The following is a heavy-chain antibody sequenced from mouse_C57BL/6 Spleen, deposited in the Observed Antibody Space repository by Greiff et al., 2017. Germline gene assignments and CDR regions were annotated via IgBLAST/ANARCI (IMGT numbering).Heavy chain of an antibody. J-gene: IGHJ4*01. Sequence: QVQLQQSGAELVRPGASVKLSCKASGYTFTDYYINWVKQRPGQGLEWIARIYPGSGNTYYNEKFKGRATLTAEKSSSTAYMQLSSLTSEYSAVYFCARWGYDSDYAMAYLFQGTSVTVSS. D-gene: IGHD2-4*01. CDR1: GYTFTDYY. CDR3: ARWGYDSDYAMAY. V-gene: IGHV1-76*01. CDR2: IYPGSGNT.